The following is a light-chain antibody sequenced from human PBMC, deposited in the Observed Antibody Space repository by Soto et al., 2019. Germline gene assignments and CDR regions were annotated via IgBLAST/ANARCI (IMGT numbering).Light chain of an antibody. J-gene: IGKJ1*01. CDR3: QQYHSYWP. V-gene: IGKV1-5*01. Sequence: DFQKPQSPPTLSASVGDRVTITCRASQNIRSRLAWFQQKPGKAPKRLIYDASSLESGVPHRFSGSGSGTEFTLTISSLQTDDFSTYYCQQYHSYWPCGQGTKVDSK. CDR1: QNIRSR. CDR2: DAS.